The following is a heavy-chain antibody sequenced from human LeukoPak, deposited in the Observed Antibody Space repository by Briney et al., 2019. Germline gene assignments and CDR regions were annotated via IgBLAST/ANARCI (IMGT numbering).Heavy chain of an antibody. CDR1: GFTFSSNFA. Sequence: PGGSLRLSCAASGFTFSSNFAMNWVRQAPGKGLEWVSYISSASSTIYYADSVKGRFTISRDNAKNSLYLQMNSLRADDTAVYYCARATPYGQEFDYWGQGTLVTVSS. V-gene: IGHV3-48*01. D-gene: IGHD4-17*01. J-gene: IGHJ4*02. CDR2: ISSASSTI. CDR3: ARATPYGQEFDY.